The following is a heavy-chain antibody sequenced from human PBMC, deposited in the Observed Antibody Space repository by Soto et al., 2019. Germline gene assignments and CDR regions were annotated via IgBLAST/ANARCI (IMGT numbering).Heavy chain of an antibody. CDR2: IYYSGST. Sequence: SETLSLTCTVSGGSISSYYWSWIRQPPGKGLEWIGYIYYSGSTNYNPSLKSRVTISVDTSKNQFSLKLSSVTAADTAVYYCARAPRRYQLLPRYYYGMDVWGQGTTVTVSS. V-gene: IGHV4-59*01. D-gene: IGHD2-2*01. CDR3: ARAPRRYQLLPRYYYGMDV. CDR1: GGSISSYY. J-gene: IGHJ6*02.